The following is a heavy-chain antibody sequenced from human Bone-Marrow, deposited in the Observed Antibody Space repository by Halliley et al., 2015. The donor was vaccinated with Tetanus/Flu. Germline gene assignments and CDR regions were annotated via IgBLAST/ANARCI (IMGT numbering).Heavy chain of an antibody. V-gene: IGHV4-38-2*01. Sequence: TLSLTCAVSGYSISIGYFWGWIRRPPGQGLEWIGSIDHSGGAYYNPSLKSRVTISVDTSKNQFSLKLSSVTAADTAVYYCARGVSGDGPLDYWGQGTPVTVSS. CDR3: ARGVSGDGPLDY. CDR2: IDHSGGA. D-gene: IGHD2-8*01. J-gene: IGHJ4*02. CDR1: GYSISIGYF.